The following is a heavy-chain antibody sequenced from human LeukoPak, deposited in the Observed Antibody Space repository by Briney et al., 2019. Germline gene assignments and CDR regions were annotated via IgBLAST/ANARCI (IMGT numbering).Heavy chain of an antibody. CDR3: ARVTDDYGDYYYGMDV. CDR1: GYTFTGYY. D-gene: IGHD4-17*01. J-gene: IGHJ6*02. Sequence: ASVKVSCKASGYTFTGYYMHWVRQAPGQGLEWMGWINPNSGGTNCAQKFQGRVTMTRDTSISTAYMELSRLRSDDTAVYYCARVTDDYGDYYYGMDVWGQGTTVTVSS. V-gene: IGHV1-2*02. CDR2: INPNSGGT.